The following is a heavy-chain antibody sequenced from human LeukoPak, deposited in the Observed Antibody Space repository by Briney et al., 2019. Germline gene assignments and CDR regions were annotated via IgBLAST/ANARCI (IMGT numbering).Heavy chain of an antibody. V-gene: IGHV4-34*01. J-gene: IGHJ4*02. D-gene: IGHD2-15*01. CDR1: GGSFSGYY. CDR2: INHSGST. CDR3: ARARIRRSGGSCFDY. Sequence: SETLSLTCAVYGGSFSGYYWSWIRQPPEKGLEWIGEINHSGSTNYNPSLKSRVTISVDTSKNQFSLKLSSVTAADTAVYYCARARIRRSGGSCFDYWGQGTLVTVSS.